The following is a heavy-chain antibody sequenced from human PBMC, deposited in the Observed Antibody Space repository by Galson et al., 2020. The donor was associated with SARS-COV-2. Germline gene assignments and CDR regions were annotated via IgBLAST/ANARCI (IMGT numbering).Heavy chain of an antibody. CDR3: ARGRTEVTMIVVVFTSSSINFDY. V-gene: IGHV4-34*01. D-gene: IGHD3-22*01. J-gene: IGHJ4*02. CDR1: SGSFSDYR. CDR2: VNSRAAT. Sequence: PSETLSLTCAVYSGSFSDYRWTWIRQAPGTGLEWIGDVNSRAATNYNPSLKSRLTMSVDTSRNQFSLRLSSVSAADTAVYYCARGRTEVTMIVVVFTSSSINFDYWGQGTPVTVSS.